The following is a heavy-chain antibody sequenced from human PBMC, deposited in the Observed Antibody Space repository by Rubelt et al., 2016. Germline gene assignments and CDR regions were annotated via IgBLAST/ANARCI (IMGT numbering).Heavy chain of an antibody. J-gene: IGHJ4*02. Sequence: QVQLVQSGAEVKKPGASVRVSCKASRYPFTSYGISWVRQAAGQRLEWMGWINAGNGNTKYSQKFQGRDPIPRYKSASTAYMGLRSLTSEDTAVYYCARDHSGSYSFDFWGQGTLVTVSS. CDR3: ARDHSGSYSFDF. CDR2: INAGNGNT. D-gene: IGHD1-26*01. V-gene: IGHV1-18*04. CDR1: RYPFTSYG.